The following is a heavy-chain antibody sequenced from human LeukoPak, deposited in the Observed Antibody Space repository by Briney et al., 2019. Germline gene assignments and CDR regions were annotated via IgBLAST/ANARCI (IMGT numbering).Heavy chain of an antibody. J-gene: IGHJ4*02. V-gene: IGHV4-59*08. Sequence: SETLSLTCTVSGGSISSYYWSWIRQPPGKGLEWIGYIYYSGSTNYNPSLKSRVTISVDTSKNQFSLKLSSVTAADTAVYYCARGSFHYLVRGYSPLFDYWGQGTLVTVSS. CDR3: ARGSFHYLVRGYSPLFDY. CDR2: IYYSGST. D-gene: IGHD3-22*01. CDR1: GGSISSYY.